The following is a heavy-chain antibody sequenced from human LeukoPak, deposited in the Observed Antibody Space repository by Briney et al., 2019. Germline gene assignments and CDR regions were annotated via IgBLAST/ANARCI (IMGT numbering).Heavy chain of an antibody. CDR2: ISASSNFI. CDR3: ARPATGYCSSAGCHWDS. Sequence: NPGGSLRLSCAASGFTFSTHSMYWLRQAPGKGLEWVSSISASSNFIHYAESVRGRFTISRDNAKNSLYLQMSSLGAQDTAVYYCARPATGYCSSAGCHWDSWGQGTLVTVSS. J-gene: IGHJ4*02. V-gene: IGHV3-21*01. D-gene: IGHD2-2*01. CDR1: GFTFSTHS.